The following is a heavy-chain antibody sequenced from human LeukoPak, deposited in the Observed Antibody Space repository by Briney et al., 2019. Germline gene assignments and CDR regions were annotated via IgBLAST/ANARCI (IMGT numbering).Heavy chain of an antibody. CDR2: INHSGST. CDR3: ARGAAGYCSSTSCRASFWDY. CDR1: GGSFSGYY. D-gene: IGHD2-2*01. J-gene: IGHJ4*02. V-gene: IGHV4-34*01. Sequence: SETLSLTCAVYGGSFSGYYWSWIRQPPGKGLEWIGEINHSGSTNYNPSLKSRVTISVDTSKNQFSLKLSSATAADTAVYYCARGAAGYCSSTSCRASFWDYWGQGTLVTVSS.